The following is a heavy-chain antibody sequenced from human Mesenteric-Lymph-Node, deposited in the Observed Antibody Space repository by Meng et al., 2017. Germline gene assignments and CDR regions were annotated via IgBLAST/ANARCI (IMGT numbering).Heavy chain of an antibody. D-gene: IGHD5-24*01. Sequence: QVQLQESGPGLVKPSQTLSLICNVSGVSISGSNYYWTWIRQFPGKGLEWIGYIYSSGNTYYNPSLKTRITISLDTSKNQFSLKLNSVTAADTAVYYCARGWLQPGIWGQGTLVTVSS. CDR2: IYSSGNT. CDR3: ARGWLQPGI. CDR1: GVSISGSNYY. V-gene: IGHV4-31*03. J-gene: IGHJ4*02.